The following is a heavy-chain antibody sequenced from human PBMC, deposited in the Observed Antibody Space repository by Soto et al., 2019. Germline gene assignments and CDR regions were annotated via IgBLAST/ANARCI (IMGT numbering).Heavy chain of an antibody. CDR1: GYTFTSYG. Sequence: ASVKVSCKASGYTFTSYGISWVRQAPGQGLEWMGWISAYNGNTNYAQKLQGRVTMTTDTSTSTAYMELRSLRSDDTAVYYCARGISLGYYDFWSGSRNWFDPWGQGTLVTVSS. V-gene: IGHV1-18*04. CDR3: ARGISLGYYDFWSGSRNWFDP. D-gene: IGHD3-3*01. J-gene: IGHJ5*02. CDR2: ISAYNGNT.